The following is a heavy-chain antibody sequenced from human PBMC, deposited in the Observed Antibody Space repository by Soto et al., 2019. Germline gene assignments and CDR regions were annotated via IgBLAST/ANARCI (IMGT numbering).Heavy chain of an antibody. J-gene: IGHJ6*02. CDR2: ISYDGSDK. Sequence: QVQLVESGGGVVQPGRSLRLSCAASGFTFSTYGMHWVRQAPGKGLEWVAFISYDGSDKYYADSVKVRLTISRDNSKNTLYLQMNSLRAEETAVYYCAQDLYSSGWYLRYYCVGMDVCGQGTTVAVSS. CDR1: GFTFSTYG. CDR3: AQDLYSSGWYLRYYCVGMDV. D-gene: IGHD6-19*01. V-gene: IGHV3-30*18.